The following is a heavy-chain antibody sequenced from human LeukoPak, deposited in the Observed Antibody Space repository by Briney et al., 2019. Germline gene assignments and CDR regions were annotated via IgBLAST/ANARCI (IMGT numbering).Heavy chain of an antibody. CDR2: ISYDGSNK. CDR1: GFTFSSYA. D-gene: IGHD3-10*01. Sequence: GGSLRLSCAASGFTFSSYAMHWVRQAPGKGLEWVAVISYDGSNKYYADSVKGRFTISRDNSKNTLYLQMNSLRAEDTAVYYCAREIYHGSGSPRLDYWGQGTLVTVSS. V-gene: IGHV3-30*04. J-gene: IGHJ4*02. CDR3: AREIYHGSGSPRLDY.